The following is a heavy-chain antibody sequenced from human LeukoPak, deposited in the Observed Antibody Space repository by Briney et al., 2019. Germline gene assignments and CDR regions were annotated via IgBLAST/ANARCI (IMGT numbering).Heavy chain of an antibody. J-gene: IGHJ4*02. CDR2: IYHSGST. Sequence: SEALSLTCTVSGYSISSGYYWGWIRQPPGKGLEWIGSIYHSGSTYYNPSLKSRVTISVDTSKNQFSLKLSSVTAADTAVYYCASGYDSAYYFDYWGQGTLVTVSS. CDR1: GYSISSGYY. CDR3: ASGYDSAYYFDY. D-gene: IGHD5-12*01. V-gene: IGHV4-38-2*02.